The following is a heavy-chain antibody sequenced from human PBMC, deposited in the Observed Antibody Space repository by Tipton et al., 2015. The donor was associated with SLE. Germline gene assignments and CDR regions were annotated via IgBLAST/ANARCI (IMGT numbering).Heavy chain of an antibody. Sequence: TLSLTCTVSGGSISSYYWSWIRQTPGRGLEWIGSVSYTGTTSLNPSLKSRVTISIDTSKNHFSLNLTSVTAADTAVYYCARTPGGNGGFDYWGQGTLVTVSS. CDR1: GGSISSYY. CDR3: ARTPGGNGGFDY. D-gene: IGHD4-23*01. J-gene: IGHJ4*02. CDR2: VSYTGTT. V-gene: IGHV4-59*12.